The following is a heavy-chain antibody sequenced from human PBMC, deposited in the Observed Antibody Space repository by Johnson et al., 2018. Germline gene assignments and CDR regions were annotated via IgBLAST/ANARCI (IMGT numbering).Heavy chain of an antibody. J-gene: IGHJ6*02. CDR2: IKQDGSEM. CDR1: GFTFSTYW. CDR3: VRGDSGYGAPYYGMDV. V-gene: IGHV3-7*01. Sequence: VQLQESGGGLVQPGGSLRLSCAASGFTFSTYWMSWVRQAPGKGLEWVANIKQDGSEMYYVDSVRGRFTISRDNAKNSLYLQMNSLRAEDTAVYYCVRGDSGYGAPYYGMDVWGQGTTVTVSS. D-gene: IGHD5-12*01.